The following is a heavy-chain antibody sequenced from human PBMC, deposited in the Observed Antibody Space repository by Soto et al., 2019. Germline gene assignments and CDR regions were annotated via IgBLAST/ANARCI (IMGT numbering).Heavy chain of an antibody. CDR1: GGSISSSSYY. CDR3: ARIHLWQNYYYYYYMDV. V-gene: IGHV4-39*01. CDR2: IYYSGST. D-gene: IGHD5-18*01. Sequence: QLQLQESGPGLVKPSETLSLTCTVSGGSISSSSYYWSWIRQPPGKGLEWIGSIYYSGSTFYNPSLKSRLTMSVDTSKNQFSLKLSSVTAADTAVYYCARIHLWQNYYYYYYMDVWGKGTAVTVSS. J-gene: IGHJ6*03.